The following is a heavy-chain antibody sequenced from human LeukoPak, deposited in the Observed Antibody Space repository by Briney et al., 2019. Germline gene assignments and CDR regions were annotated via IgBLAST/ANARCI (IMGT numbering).Heavy chain of an antibody. CDR1: GGSIDSYY. V-gene: IGHV4-59*01. Sequence: SETLSLTCTVSGGSIDSYYWSWFRQPPGKGLEWIGYIYYTGSTEYHPSLKSRVTISLDTSKNQFSLKLTSVTAADTAVYYRARVYQSAEYYFDYWGQGNLVSVSS. D-gene: IGHD2-2*01. CDR2: IYYTGST. J-gene: IGHJ4*02. CDR3: ARVYQSAEYYFDY.